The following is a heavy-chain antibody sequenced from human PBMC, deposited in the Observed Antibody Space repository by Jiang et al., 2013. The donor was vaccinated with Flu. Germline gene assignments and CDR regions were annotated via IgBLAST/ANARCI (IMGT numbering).Heavy chain of an antibody. CDR1: GFILTNYA. J-gene: IGHJ4*02. CDR2: LGYSGRDT. CDR3: AKRSTSPGAPKLFYFDS. V-gene: IGHV3-23*04. D-gene: IGHD5/OR15-5a*01. Sequence: QLVESGGSLVQPGESLRLSCAASGFILTNYAMSWVRQAPGKGLEWVSTLGYSGRDTYYADSVKGRFTISRDNSKNTLYLQMNSLRAEDTAIYFCAKRSTSPGAPKLFYFDSWGQGTLVAVSS.